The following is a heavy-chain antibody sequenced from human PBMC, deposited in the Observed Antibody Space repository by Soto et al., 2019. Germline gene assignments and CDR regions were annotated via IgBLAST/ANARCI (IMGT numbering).Heavy chain of an antibody. D-gene: IGHD2-2*01. CDR1: GYTFTSYA. CDR3: ARNIVLVPAARGSGSYYYYGMEV. CDR2: INAGNGNT. V-gene: IGHV1-3*01. Sequence: ASVKVSCKASGYTFTSYAMHWVRQAPGQRLEWMGWINAGNGNTKYSQKFQGRVTITRDTSASTAYMELSSLRSEDTAVYYCARNIVLVPAARGSGSYYYYGMEVWGQGTTVTVSS. J-gene: IGHJ6*02.